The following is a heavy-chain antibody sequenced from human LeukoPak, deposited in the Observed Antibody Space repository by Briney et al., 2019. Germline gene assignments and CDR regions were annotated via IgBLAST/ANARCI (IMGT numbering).Heavy chain of an antibody. J-gene: IGHJ4*02. CDR2: IVVGSGNT. D-gene: IGHD4-11*01. CDR3: AAGDYSTPSVD. V-gene: IGHV1-58*01. Sequence: ASVTVSRTASGFTFTSSAVQWVRQARGQRLEWIGWIVVGSGNTNYAQKFQERVTITRDMSTSTAYMELSSLRSEDTAVYYCAAGDYSTPSVDWGQGTLVTVSS. CDR1: GFTFTSSA.